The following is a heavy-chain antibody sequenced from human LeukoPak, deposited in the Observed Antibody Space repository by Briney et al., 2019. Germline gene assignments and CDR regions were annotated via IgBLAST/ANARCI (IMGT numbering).Heavy chain of an antibody. CDR1: GFTFSSYG. D-gene: IGHD2-8*01. CDR2: ISFDGSKK. CDR3: AKGRQEWWTFDALDI. Sequence: GGSLRLSCAASGFTFSSYGMHWVRQAPGKGLEWGALISFDGSKKYLADSVKGRFTISRDNSKNTLYLQMNSLIPDDTAVYYCAKGRQEWWTFDALDIWGQETMVTVSS. V-gene: IGHV3-30*18. J-gene: IGHJ3*02.